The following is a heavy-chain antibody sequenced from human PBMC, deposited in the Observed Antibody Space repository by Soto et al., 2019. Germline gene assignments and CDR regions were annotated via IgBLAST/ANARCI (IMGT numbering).Heavy chain of an antibody. Sequence: GGSLRLSCAASGFTFSNYWMSWVRQAPGKGLEWAANIKQDGSDKYYVDSVKGRFTISRDNAENSLYLQMNNLRVEDTAVYYCVRGGGSFDYWGQGTLVTVSS. D-gene: IGHD6-25*01. CDR3: VRGGGSFDY. CDR1: GFTFSNYW. V-gene: IGHV3-7*01. J-gene: IGHJ4*02. CDR2: IKQDGSDK.